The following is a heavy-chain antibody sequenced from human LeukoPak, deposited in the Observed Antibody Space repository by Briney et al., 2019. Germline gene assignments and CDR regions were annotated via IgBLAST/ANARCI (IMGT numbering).Heavy chain of an antibody. CDR2: IYYSGSI. CDR3: SRGRCSYGYTDWFDP. CDR1: GASISSGGYY. J-gene: IGHJ5*02. Sequence: PSQTLSFTCIVSGASISSGGYYWSWIPQHPRKGLEWIGYIYYSGSIYYNPSLKSRVTISVDTSKTQFSLKPSSVTAADTAVYYCSRGRCSYGYTDWFDPWGQGTLVTVSS. V-gene: IGHV4-31*03. D-gene: IGHD5-18*01.